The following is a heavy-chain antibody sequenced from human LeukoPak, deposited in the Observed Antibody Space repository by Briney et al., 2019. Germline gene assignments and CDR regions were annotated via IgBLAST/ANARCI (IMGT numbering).Heavy chain of an antibody. Sequence: GRSLRLSCAASGFTFSSYAMHWVRQAPGKGLEWVAVISYDGSNKYYADSVKGRFTISRDNSKNTLYLQMNSLRAEDTAVYYCAGEGIYYYDSSGYLDYWGQGTLVTVSS. J-gene: IGHJ4*02. D-gene: IGHD3-22*01. V-gene: IGHV3-30-3*01. CDR3: AGEGIYYYDSSGYLDY. CDR2: ISYDGSNK. CDR1: GFTFSSYA.